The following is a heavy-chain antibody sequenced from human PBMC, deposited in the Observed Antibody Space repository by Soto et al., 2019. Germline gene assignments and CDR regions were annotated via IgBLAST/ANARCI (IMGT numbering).Heavy chain of an antibody. V-gene: IGHV1-18*01. D-gene: IGHD1-1*01. CDR3: ARELGGTGDYYYGMDV. CDR1: GYTFTSYG. J-gene: IGHJ6*02. CDR2: ISAYNGNT. Sequence: QVQLVQSGAEVKKPGASVKVSCKASGYTFTSYGISWVRQAPGQGLEWMGWISAYNGNTNYAQKLQGRVTMTTDTXTXKAYMELRSLRSDDTAVYHCARELGGTGDYYYGMDVWGQGTTVTVSS.